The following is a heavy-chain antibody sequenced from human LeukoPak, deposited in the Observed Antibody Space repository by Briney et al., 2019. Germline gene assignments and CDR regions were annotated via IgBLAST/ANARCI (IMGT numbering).Heavy chain of an antibody. CDR2: IKQDGSEK. Sequence: PGGSLRLSCAASGYTFSSYWMSWVRVAPGKGLEWVANIKQDGSEKYYVDSVRGRFSISRDNSKNSLYLQMNSLRADDTAVYYCARVITVYNVYEEVAEYFQYWGQGTLVTVSS. CDR3: ARVITVYNVYEEVAEYFQY. CDR1: GYTFSSYW. J-gene: IGHJ1*01. D-gene: IGHD5/OR15-5a*01. V-gene: IGHV3-7*01.